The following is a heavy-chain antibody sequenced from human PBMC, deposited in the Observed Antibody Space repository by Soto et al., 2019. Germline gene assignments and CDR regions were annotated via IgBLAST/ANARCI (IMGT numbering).Heavy chain of an antibody. CDR2: IYPGDHET. V-gene: IGHV5-51*01. D-gene: IGHD6-13*01. J-gene: IGHJ4*02. CDR3: VRSPRSSQYFDY. Sequence: PGESLKISCQCSGYTFSNFWIGWVRQLPGKGLEWMGTIYPGDHETRYSPSFHGKVTISADKSINTAYLQWNSLEASDTAFYFCVRSPRSSQYFDYWGQGALVTVSS. CDR1: GYTFSNFW.